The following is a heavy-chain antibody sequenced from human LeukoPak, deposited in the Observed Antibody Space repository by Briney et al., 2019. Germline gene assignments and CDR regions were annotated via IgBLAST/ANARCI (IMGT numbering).Heavy chain of an antibody. D-gene: IGHD3-16*01. J-gene: IGHJ4*02. CDR2: IYHSGST. CDR1: GYSISSGYY. CDR3: ARALYYLLDY. Sequence: SETLSLTCTVSGYSISSGYYWGWIRQPPGKGLDWIGSIYHSGSTYYNPSLKRRVTISVDTSKNQFSLKLSSVTAADTAVYYCARALYYLLDYWGQGTLVTVSS. V-gene: IGHV4-38-2*02.